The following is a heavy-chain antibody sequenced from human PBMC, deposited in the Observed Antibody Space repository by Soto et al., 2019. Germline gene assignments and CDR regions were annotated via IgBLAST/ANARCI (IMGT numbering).Heavy chain of an antibody. CDR1: GGSISSGGYY. CDR2: IYYSGST. J-gene: IGHJ6*02. Sequence: QVQLQESGPGLVKPSQTLSLTCTVYGGSISSGGYYWSWIRQHPGKGLEWNGYIYYSGSTYYNPSLKSRVTISVDTSKHQFSLKLSSVTAADTAVYYCARDRRRGKSIQLWPNGMDVLGQGTTVTVSS. CDR3: ARDRRRGKSIQLWPNGMDV. D-gene: IGHD5-18*01. V-gene: IGHV4-31*03.